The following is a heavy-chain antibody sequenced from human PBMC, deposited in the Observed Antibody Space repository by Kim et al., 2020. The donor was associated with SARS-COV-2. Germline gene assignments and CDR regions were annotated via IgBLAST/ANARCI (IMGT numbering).Heavy chain of an antibody. Sequence: SETLSLTCAVYGGSFSGYYWSWIRQPPGKGLEWIGEINHSGSTNYNPSLKSRVTISVDTSKNQFSLKLSSVTAADTAVYYCAVDYGSGSYSPMGAFDIWGQGTMVTVSS. J-gene: IGHJ3*02. D-gene: IGHD3-10*01. V-gene: IGHV4-34*01. CDR2: INHSGST. CDR1: GGSFSGYY. CDR3: AVDYGSGSYSPMGAFDI.